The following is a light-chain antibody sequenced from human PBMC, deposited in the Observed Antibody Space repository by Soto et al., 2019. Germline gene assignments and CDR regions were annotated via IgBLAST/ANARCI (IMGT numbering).Light chain of an antibody. CDR1: QSLVHSDGIAY. J-gene: IGKJ5*01. CDR2: KVS. V-gene: IGKV2-30*02. Sequence: DIVMTRTPLSSAVTLAQPASISCRSNQSLVHSDGIAYFSWFQQRPGRSPRRLIYKVSNRDSGVPARFSGSGSGTDFALKISRVEAEDVGVYYCMQGTHWPITFGQGTRLEIK. CDR3: MQGTHWPIT.